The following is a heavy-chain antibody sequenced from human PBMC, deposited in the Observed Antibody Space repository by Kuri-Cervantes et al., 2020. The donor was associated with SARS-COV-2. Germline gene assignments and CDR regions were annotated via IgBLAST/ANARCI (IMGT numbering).Heavy chain of an antibody. D-gene: IGHD6-19*01. V-gene: IGHV1-46*01. CDR1: GYTFTSYY. J-gene: IGHJ4*02. Sequence: ASVKVSCKASGYTFTSYYMHWVRQAPGQGLEWMGIINPSGGSTSYTQKFQGRDTMTRDTSTSTVCMELSSLRSDDTAVYYCARVGGWYRREAFDYWGQGNRV. CDR3: ARVGGWYRREAFDY. CDR2: INPSGGST.